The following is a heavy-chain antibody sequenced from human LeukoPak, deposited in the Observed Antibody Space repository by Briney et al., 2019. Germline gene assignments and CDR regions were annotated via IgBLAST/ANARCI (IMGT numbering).Heavy chain of an antibody. CDR2: IYSGGST. D-gene: IGHD6-13*01. Sequence: PGGSLRLSCVVSGFIASSNYMSWVRQAPGKGLEWISLIYSGGSTYYADSVMGRFTISRDSSKTTLFLQMNSLRAEDTAVYYCARGYGSSWSAFDYWGQGTLVTVSS. CDR1: GFIASSNY. J-gene: IGHJ4*02. V-gene: IGHV3-53*01. CDR3: ARGYGSSWSAFDY.